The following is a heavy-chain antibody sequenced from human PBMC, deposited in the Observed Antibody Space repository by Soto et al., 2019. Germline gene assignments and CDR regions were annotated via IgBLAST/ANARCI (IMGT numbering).Heavy chain of an antibody. V-gene: IGHV3-23*01. J-gene: IGHJ4*02. Sequence: EVQLLESGGGLVQPGGSLRLSCAASGFTFSSDAMSWFRQSPGKGLEWVSAISGRGGSTYYADSVKGRFTISRDNSKNTLYLQMNSLRAEDTAVYYCAKEQVQLWFRDLDYWGQGNLVTVSS. D-gene: IGHD5-18*01. CDR3: AKEQVQLWFRDLDY. CDR2: ISGRGGST. CDR1: GFTFSSDA.